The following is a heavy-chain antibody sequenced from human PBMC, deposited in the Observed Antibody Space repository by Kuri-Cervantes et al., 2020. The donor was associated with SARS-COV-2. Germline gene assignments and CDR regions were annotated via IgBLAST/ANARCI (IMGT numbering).Heavy chain of an antibody. Sequence: GSLRLSCEVYGGSLSYYYWSWVRQPPGKGLEWIGEINHSGSTNYNPSLKSRVTISGDTSKNQFSLKLSSVTAADTAVYYCARAGLGLGWFFDLWGRGTLVTVSS. CDR1: GGSLSYYY. D-gene: IGHD6-19*01. CDR3: ARAGLGLGWFFDL. CDR2: INHSGST. V-gene: IGHV4-34*01. J-gene: IGHJ2*01.